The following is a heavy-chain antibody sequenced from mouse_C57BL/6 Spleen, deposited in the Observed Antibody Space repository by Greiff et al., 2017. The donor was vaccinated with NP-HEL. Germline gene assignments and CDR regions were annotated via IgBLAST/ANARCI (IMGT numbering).Heavy chain of an antibody. CDR2: ISSGGSYT. Sequence: EVQLVESGGDLVKPGGSLKLSCAASGFTFSSYGMSWVRQTPDKRLEWVATISSGGSYTYYPDSVKGRFTISRDNAKNTLYLQMSSLKSEDTAMYYCARELRDYWGQGTSVTVSS. CDR1: GFTFSSYG. J-gene: IGHJ4*01. V-gene: IGHV5-6*01. CDR3: ARELRDY.